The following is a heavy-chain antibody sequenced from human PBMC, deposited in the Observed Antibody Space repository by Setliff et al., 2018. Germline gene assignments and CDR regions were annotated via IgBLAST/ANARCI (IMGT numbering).Heavy chain of an antibody. CDR3: ARNWHWGFDP. CDR2: IYLGGSP. CDR1: GDSIDTDIW. D-gene: IGHD1-7*01. J-gene: IGHJ5*02. V-gene: IGHV4-4*03. Sequence: LPETLSLTCTVSGDSIDTDIWWSWVRQSPGKGLEWIGEIYLGGSPTYHPSLKSRVTISIYKSKNQLSLDLTSVTAADTAVYYCARNWHWGFDPWGRGALVTVSS.